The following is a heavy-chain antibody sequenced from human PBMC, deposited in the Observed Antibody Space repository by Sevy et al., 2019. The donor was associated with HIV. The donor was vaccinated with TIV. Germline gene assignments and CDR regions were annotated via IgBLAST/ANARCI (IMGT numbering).Heavy chain of an antibody. V-gene: IGHV3-15*01. Sequence: GGSLRLSCAASGFTFSNAWMSWVRQAPGKGLEWVGRIKSKTDGGTTDYAAPVKGRFTISRDDSKNTLYLQMNSLKTEDTAVSYCTTDPTAMFHGDAWGQGTLVTVSS. CDR2: IKSKTDGGTT. CDR3: TTDPTAMFHGDA. CDR1: GFTFSNAW. D-gene: IGHD5-18*01. J-gene: IGHJ5*02.